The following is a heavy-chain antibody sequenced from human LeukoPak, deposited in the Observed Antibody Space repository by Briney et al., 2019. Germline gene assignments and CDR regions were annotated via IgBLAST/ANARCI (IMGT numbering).Heavy chain of an antibody. V-gene: IGHV3-21*01. D-gene: IGHD7-27*01. CDR2: ISSSSTYI. CDR1: GLTFSAYT. J-gene: IGHJ4*02. Sequence: ESGGSLRLSCVASGLTFSAYTMNWVRQAPGKGLEWVSFISSSSTYIYYADSLKGRFTISRDNAKNSLYLQMNSLRAEDTAVYYCARDDPRWGTSGDYWGQGTLVTVSS. CDR3: ARDDPRWGTSGDY.